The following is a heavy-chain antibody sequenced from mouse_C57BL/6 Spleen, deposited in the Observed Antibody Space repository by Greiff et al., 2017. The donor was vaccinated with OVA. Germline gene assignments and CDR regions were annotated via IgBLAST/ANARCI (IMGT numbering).Heavy chain of an antibody. CDR2: ISSGSSTI. CDR1: GFTFSDYG. V-gene: IGHV5-17*01. J-gene: IGHJ1*03. Sequence: EVQLVESGGGLVKPGGSLKLSCAASGFTFSDYGMHWVRQAPEKGLEWVAYISSGSSTIYYADTVKGRFTISRDNAKNTLFLQMTSLRSEDTAMYYCARGVTTVVGYWYFDVWGTGTTVTVSS. D-gene: IGHD1-1*01. CDR3: ARGVTTVVGYWYFDV.